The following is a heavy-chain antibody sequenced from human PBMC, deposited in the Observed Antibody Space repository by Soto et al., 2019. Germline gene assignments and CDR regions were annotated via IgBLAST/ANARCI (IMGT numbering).Heavy chain of an antibody. J-gene: IGHJ6*02. D-gene: IGHD2-2*01. CDR2: IIPIFGTA. CDR3: ARASGGVVVPAARMDV. V-gene: IGHV1-69*01. CDR1: GGTFSSYA. Sequence: QVQLVQSGAEVKKPGSSVKVSCKASGGTFSSYAISWVRQAPGQGLEWMGGIIPIFGTANYAQKFQGRVTITADEPTSKAYMELSSLISEDTAVYYCARASGGVVVPAARMDVWGQGTTVTVSS.